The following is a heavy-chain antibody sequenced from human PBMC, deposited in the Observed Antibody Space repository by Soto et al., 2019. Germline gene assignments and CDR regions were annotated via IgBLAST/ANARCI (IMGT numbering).Heavy chain of an antibody. CDR2: IKSKTDGGTT. J-gene: IGHJ4*02. CDR3: TTGRFSSSLYFDS. D-gene: IGHD6-6*01. CDR1: GITFSNVW. V-gene: IGHV3-15*01. Sequence: EVQLVESGGGLVKPGGTLRVSCAASGITFSNVWMTWVRQAPGKGLEWVGRIKSKTDGGTTDYGAPARGRSTISRDDSKSTLYLQMNSLKTEDTAVYYCTTGRFSSSLYFDSWGQGTLVTVSS.